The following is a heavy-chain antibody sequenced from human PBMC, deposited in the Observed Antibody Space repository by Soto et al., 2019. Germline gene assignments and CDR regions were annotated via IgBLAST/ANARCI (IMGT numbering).Heavy chain of an antibody. CDR2: IIPIFGTA. D-gene: IGHD3-10*01. V-gene: IGHV1-69*13. CDR1: GGTFSSYA. CDR3: ARVEDHYGFPHYYYGMDV. J-gene: IGHJ6*02. Sequence: GXSVKVSCKASGGTFSSYASGLVRQAPGQGLEWMGGIIPIFGTANYAQKFQGRVTITADESTSTAYMELSSLRSEDTAVYYCARVEDHYGFPHYYYGMDVWGQGTTVTVSS.